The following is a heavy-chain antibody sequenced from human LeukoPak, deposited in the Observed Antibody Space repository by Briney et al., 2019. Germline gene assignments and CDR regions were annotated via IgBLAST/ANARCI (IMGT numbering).Heavy chain of an antibody. V-gene: IGHV1-46*01. J-gene: IGHJ4*02. D-gene: IGHD3-10*01. CDR2: INPNGGST. Sequence: ASVKVSCKASGYTFTSYYMHWVRQAPGQGLEWMGIINPNGGSTSYAQKFQGRVTMTRDTSTSTVYMELSSLRSEDTAVYYCARGRDMVRGVIIGSYWGQGTLVTVSS. CDR1: GYTFTSYY. CDR3: ARGRDMVRGVIIGSY.